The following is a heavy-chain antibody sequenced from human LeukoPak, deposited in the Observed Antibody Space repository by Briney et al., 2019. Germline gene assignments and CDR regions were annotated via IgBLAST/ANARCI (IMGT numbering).Heavy chain of an antibody. CDR2: VNLQGST. J-gene: IGHJ5*02. Sequence: SETLSLTCGVSGGSLTNTNYWTWVRQPPGKGLEWIGEVNLQGSTNYNPSLMGRVAISVDKSEDHISLQLTSVTAADTAVYYCAREGGAIEGTSSRGWFDPWGQGTLVTVSS. V-gene: IGHV4-4*02. D-gene: IGHD2-21*01. CDR1: GGSLTNTNY. CDR3: AREGGAIEGTSSRGWFDP.